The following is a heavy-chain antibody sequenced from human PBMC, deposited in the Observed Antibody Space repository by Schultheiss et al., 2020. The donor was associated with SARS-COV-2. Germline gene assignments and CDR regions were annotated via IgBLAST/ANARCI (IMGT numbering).Heavy chain of an antibody. V-gene: IGHV4-34*01. Sequence: SETLSLTCAVYGGSFSGYYWSWIRQPPGKGLEWIGEINHSGSTNYNPSLKSRVTISVDTSKNQFSLKLSSVTAADTAVYYCARTARDSSGSWPSAFDIWGQGTTVTVSS. D-gene: IGHD3-22*01. CDR2: INHSGST. J-gene: IGHJ3*02. CDR1: GGSFSGYY. CDR3: ARTARDSSGSWPSAFDI.